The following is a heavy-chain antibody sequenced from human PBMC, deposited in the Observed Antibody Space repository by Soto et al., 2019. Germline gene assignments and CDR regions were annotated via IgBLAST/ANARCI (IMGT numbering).Heavy chain of an antibody. J-gene: IGHJ1*01. V-gene: IGHV3-21*01. Sequence: GGSLRLSCAASGFTFSSYSMNWVRQAPGKGLEWVSSISSSSSYIYYADSVKGRFTISRDNAKNSLYLQMNSLRAEDTAVYYCARDGEQLVAHGYFQHWGQGTLVTVSS. D-gene: IGHD6-6*01. CDR2: ISSSSSYI. CDR3: ARDGEQLVAHGYFQH. CDR1: GFTFSSYS.